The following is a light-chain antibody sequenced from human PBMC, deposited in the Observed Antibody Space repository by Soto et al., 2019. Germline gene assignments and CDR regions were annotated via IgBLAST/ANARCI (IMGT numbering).Light chain of an antibody. J-gene: IGKJ4*01. V-gene: IGKV3-15*01. CDR2: RAS. CDR1: QRVSTN. Sequence: ETVMTQSPATLSVSPGERATLSCRASQRVSTNLACYQQKPGQSPRLLIYRASTRATDIPARFSGSGSGTEFTLTISSLQSEDFAVYYCHQYNNWPPSFGGGTKVDIK. CDR3: HQYNNWPPS.